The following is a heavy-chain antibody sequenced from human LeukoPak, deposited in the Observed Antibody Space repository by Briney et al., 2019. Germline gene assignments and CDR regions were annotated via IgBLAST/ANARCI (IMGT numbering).Heavy chain of an antibody. CDR3: ARRTYYSDSSGYYVNAFDI. D-gene: IGHD3-22*01. CDR2: IYYSGST. V-gene: IGHV4-59*08. J-gene: IGHJ3*02. Sequence: SETLSLTCTVSGGSINSYYGSWIRQPPGKGLEWIGYIYYSGSTNYNPSLKSRVTISVDTSKNQFSLKLTSVTAADTAVYYCARRTYYSDSSGYYVNAFDIWGQGTMVTVSS. CDR1: GGSINSYY.